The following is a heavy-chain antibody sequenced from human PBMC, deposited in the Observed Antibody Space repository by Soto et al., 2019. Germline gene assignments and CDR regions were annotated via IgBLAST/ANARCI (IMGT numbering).Heavy chain of an antibody. Sequence: ASETLSLTCTVSGGSFSNDYWTWIRQSPGKGLEWIGYIFHSGITDYNPSLQSRVTISKDTSRNHFSLNLTSVTAADTAVYYCARDRYFYDSRGYYRTLDSWGQGTLVTVSS. V-gene: IGHV4-59*01. J-gene: IGHJ4*02. D-gene: IGHD3-22*01. CDR2: IFHSGIT. CDR1: GGSFSNDY. CDR3: ARDRYFYDSRGYYRTLDS.